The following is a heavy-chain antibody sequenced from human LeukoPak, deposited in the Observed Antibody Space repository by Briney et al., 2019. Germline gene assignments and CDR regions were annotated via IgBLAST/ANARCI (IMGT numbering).Heavy chain of an antibody. CDR2: VSDSGDST. Sequence: PGGSLRLSCAASGFTFSSCAMSWVRQAPGKGLEWVSAVSDSGDSTYYADSVKGRFTISRDNSKNTMFLQMNSLRAEDTAIYYCAKESPGHSYALFWGQGTLVTVSS. CDR3: AKESPGHSYALF. V-gene: IGHV3-23*01. D-gene: IGHD5-18*01. CDR1: GFTFSSCA. J-gene: IGHJ4*02.